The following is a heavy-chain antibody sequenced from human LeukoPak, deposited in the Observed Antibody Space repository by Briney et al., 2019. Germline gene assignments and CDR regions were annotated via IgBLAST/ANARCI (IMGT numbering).Heavy chain of an antibody. CDR2: IYYSGST. CDR1: GGSISSYY. D-gene: IGHD6-19*01. Sequence: PSETLSHTCTVSGGSISSYYWSWIRQPPGKGLEWIGYIYYSGSTNYNASLKSRVTISVDTSKSQFSLKLSSVTAADTAVYYCARSSPIAVAGIWADWGQGTLVTVSS. J-gene: IGHJ4*02. CDR3: ARSSPIAVAGIWAD. V-gene: IGHV4-59*01.